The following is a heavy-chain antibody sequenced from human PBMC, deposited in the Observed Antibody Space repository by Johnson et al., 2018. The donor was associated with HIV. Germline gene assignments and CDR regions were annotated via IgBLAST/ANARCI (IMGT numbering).Heavy chain of an antibody. CDR1: GFTFSSYA. J-gene: IGHJ3*02. CDR2: ISYDGSNK. D-gene: IGHD5-24*01. Sequence: QVQLVESGGGLAKPAWSPRLSCAASGFTFSSYAMHWVRQAPGKGLEWVAVISYDGSNKYYADSVKGRFTISRDNSKKSLYLQMNRLRAEDTAVYYCAREWLYGFDIWGQGTMVTVSS. V-gene: IGHV3-30*04. CDR3: AREWLYGFDI.